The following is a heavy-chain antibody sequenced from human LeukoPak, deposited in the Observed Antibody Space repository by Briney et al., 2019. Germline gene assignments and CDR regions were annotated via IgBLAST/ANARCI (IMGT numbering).Heavy chain of an antibody. CDR3: ARHLQWLVLHYFDY. V-gene: IGHV3-21*01. D-gene: IGHD6-19*01. J-gene: IGHJ4*02. CDR1: GFTLSSYN. CDR2: ISTSSSYI. Sequence: GGSLRLSCAASGFTLSSYNMKWVRQAPGKGLEWVSSISTSSSYIYYADSVKGRFTISRDNAKNSLYLQMNSLRAEDTAVYYCARHLQWLVLHYFDYWGQGTLVTVSS.